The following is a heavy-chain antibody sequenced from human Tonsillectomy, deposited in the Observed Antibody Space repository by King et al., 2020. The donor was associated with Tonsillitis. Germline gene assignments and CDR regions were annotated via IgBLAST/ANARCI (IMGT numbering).Heavy chain of an antibody. J-gene: IGHJ4*02. CDR1: GYSISSGYY. D-gene: IGHD4-17*01. V-gene: IGHV4-38-2*02. CDR3: ARDDGDYYFDY. Sequence: QLQESGPGLVKPSETLSLTCAVSGYSISSGYYWGWIRQPPGKGLEWIGSIYHSGSTYYKPSLESRVTISLDTSKNHFSLKLSSVTAADTAVYYCARDDGDYYFDYWGQGTLVTVSS. CDR2: IYHSGST.